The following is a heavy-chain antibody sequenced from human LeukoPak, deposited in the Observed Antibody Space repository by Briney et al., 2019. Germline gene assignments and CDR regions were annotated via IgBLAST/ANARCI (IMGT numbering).Heavy chain of an antibody. CDR1: GFTFSSYA. J-gene: IGHJ5*02. CDR2: ISGSGGRT. Sequence: PGGSLRLSCAASGFTFSSYAMSWVRQAPGKGVEGVSGISGSGGRTYYAESGKGGFTISRDNSKKTVYLQMNRLRAEDTAVYYCAKDSIVVGFDPWGQGTLVTVSS. V-gene: IGHV3-23*01. D-gene: IGHD2-15*01. CDR3: AKDSIVVGFDP.